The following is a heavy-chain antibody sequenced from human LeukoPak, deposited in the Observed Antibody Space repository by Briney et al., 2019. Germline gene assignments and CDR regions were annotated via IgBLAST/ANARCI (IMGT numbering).Heavy chain of an antibody. J-gene: IGHJ4*02. D-gene: IGHD3-22*01. CDR3: AKDPVVVITGQFDY. CDR1: GFTFSSYA. Sequence: VGSPRLSCAASGFTFSSYAMSWVRQAPGKGLEWVSAISGSGGSTYYADSVKGRFTISRDNSKNTLYLQMNSLRAEDTAVYYCAKDPVVVITGQFDYWGQGTLVTVSS. CDR2: ISGSGGST. V-gene: IGHV3-23*01.